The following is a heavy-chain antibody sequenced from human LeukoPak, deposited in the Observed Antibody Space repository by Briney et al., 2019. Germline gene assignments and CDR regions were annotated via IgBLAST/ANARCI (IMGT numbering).Heavy chain of an antibody. CDR3: ALTMVRGAIDFDY. CDR2: ISSSGSTI. Sequence: GGSLRLSCAVSGFTFSSYEMNWVRQAPGKGLEWVSYISSSGSTIYYADSVKGRFTICRDNAKNSLYLQMNSLRAEDTAVYYCALTMVRGAIDFDYWGQGTLVTVSS. D-gene: IGHD3-10*01. CDR1: GFTFSSYE. J-gene: IGHJ4*02. V-gene: IGHV3-48*03.